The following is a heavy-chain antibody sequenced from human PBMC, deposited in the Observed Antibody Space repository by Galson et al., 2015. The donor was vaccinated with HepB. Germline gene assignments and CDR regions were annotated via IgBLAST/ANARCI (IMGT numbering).Heavy chain of an antibody. CDR2: INTNTGKP. CDR1: GYTFTKYG. V-gene: IGHV7-4-1*02. J-gene: IGHJ4*02. CDR3: ARSPNSDY. D-gene: IGHD2-8*01. Sequence: SVKVSCKASGYTFTKYGMNWVRQAPGQGLEWMGWINTNTGKPTYAQGFTGRFVFSLDTSVNTTYLQISSLKAEDTAVYYCARSPNSDYWGQGILVTVSS.